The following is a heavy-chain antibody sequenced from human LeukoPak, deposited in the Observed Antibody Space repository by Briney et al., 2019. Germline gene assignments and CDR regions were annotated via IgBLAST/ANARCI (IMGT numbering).Heavy chain of an antibody. D-gene: IGHD3-10*01. CDR2: IRQDGSEK. CDR3: AKGGLGSNDAFDI. Sequence: PGGSLRLSCAASGFTFSTYWMNWVRQAPGKGLEWVANIRQDGSEKYFVDSVKGRFTISRDNAKDSLYLQMNSLRAEDTAVYYCAKGGLGSNDAFDIWGQGTMVTVSS. CDR1: GFTFSTYW. J-gene: IGHJ3*02. V-gene: IGHV3-7*03.